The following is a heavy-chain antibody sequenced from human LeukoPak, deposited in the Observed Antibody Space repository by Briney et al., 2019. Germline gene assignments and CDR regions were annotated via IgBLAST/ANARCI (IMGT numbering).Heavy chain of an antibody. D-gene: IGHD3-22*01. Sequence: ASVKVSCKASGYSFPMYYMHWVRQAPGQGPEWMGIINPSGGSTSYAQKFQGRVTMTRDTSTNTFMELSSLKSEDTAMYYCARDTIYYYDSSGLVDYWGQGTLVTVSS. J-gene: IGHJ4*02. V-gene: IGHV1-46*01. CDR3: ARDTIYYYDSSGLVDY. CDR1: GYSFPMYY. CDR2: INPSGGST.